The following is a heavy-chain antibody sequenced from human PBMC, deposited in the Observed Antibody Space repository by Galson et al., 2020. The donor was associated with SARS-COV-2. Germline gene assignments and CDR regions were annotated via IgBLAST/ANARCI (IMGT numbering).Heavy chain of an antibody. Sequence: GESLKISCSASGFTLTDHYMDWVRKAPGKGLEWVGRSRNKARSYTTEYAASVKGRFTISRDDSQNSLSLQMNSLKTEDTAVYYCARGICIGDACYSGVDGGQGTLVSVSS. D-gene: IGHD2-21*02. J-gene: IGHJ4*02. CDR3: ARGICIGDACYSGVD. V-gene: IGHV3-72*01. CDR1: GFTLTDHY. CDR2: SRNKARSYTT.